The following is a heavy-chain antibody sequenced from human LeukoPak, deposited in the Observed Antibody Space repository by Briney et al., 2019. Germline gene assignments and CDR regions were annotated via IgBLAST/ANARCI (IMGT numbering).Heavy chain of an antibody. CDR3: ARMTTGHDY. Sequence: PSETLSLTCGVSGTSFSSYYWSWIRQPPGKGLEWIGEVNHSGYTNTNPSLKSRVTISVDTSNNQFSLRLSSVTAADTPVYFCARMTTGHDYWGQGTLVTVSS. D-gene: IGHD4-17*01. J-gene: IGHJ4*02. CDR2: VNHSGYT. V-gene: IGHV4-34*01. CDR1: GTSFSSYY.